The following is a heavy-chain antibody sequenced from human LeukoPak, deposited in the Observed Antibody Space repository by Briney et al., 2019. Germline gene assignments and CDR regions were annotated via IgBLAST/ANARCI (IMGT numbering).Heavy chain of an antibody. Sequence: PGGSLRLYCAASGFAFGDYWMTWVRQARGKGLEWLANRKEDGGEEYYVVSGKGRFTIARDNAKNSLYLKMHSLRAESTAVYFCPRIWRHKRDWNERAFAVWGQGTMVTVSS. CDR3: PRIWRHKRDWNERAFAV. J-gene: IGHJ3*01. V-gene: IGHV3-7*01. CDR1: GFAFGDYW. D-gene: IGHD1-1*01. CDR2: RKEDGGEE.